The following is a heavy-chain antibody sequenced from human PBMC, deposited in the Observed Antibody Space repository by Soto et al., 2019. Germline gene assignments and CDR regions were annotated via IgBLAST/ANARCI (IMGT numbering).Heavy chain of an antibody. CDR3: AKGAVAGTPTSYYYYAMDV. J-gene: IGHJ6*02. V-gene: IGHV1-69*12. CDR1: GGTFRTYA. Sequence: QVQLLQSGAEVKKPGSSVRVSSEASGGTFRTYAISWVRQAPGQGLEWMGEIIPIFGKVNYAQKFQGRVTITADESTTTVYMDLRSLTSEDTAVYYCAKGAVAGTPTSYYYYAMDVWGQGTTVTVS. CDR2: IIPIFGKV. D-gene: IGHD6-19*01.